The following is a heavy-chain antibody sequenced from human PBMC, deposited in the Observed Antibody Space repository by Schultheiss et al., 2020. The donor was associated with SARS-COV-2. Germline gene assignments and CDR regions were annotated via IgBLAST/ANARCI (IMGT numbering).Heavy chain of an antibody. V-gene: IGHV4-4*02. Sequence: SETLSLTCAVSGGSISSSNWWSWVRQPPGKGLEWIGEIYHSGSTNYNPSLKSRVTISVDTSKNQFSLKLSSVTAADTAVYYCARGYEWLAEAFDYWGQGTLVTVSS. CDR3: ARGYEWLAEAFDY. J-gene: IGHJ4*02. CDR1: GGSISSSNW. CDR2: IYHSGST. D-gene: IGHD6-19*01.